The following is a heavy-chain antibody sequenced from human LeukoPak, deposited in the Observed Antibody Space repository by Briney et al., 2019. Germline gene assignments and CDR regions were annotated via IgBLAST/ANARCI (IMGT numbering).Heavy chain of an antibody. CDR2: FSWNSGTI. Sequence: GGSLRLSCAASGFTFDDYAMHWVRQVPGKGLEWISLFSWNSGTIGYADSVKGRFTISRDNANNFLYLQMNSLRAEDTALYYCARAYKDRSLAGKKEFFQHWGQGTLVTVSS. CDR1: GFTFDDYA. CDR3: ARAYKDRSLAGKKEFFQH. J-gene: IGHJ1*01. D-gene: IGHD6-19*01. V-gene: IGHV3-9*01.